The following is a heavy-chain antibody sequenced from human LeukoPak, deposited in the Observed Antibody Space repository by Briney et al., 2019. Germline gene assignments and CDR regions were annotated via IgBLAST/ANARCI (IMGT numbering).Heavy chain of an antibody. J-gene: IGHJ4*02. CDR2: ISGSGGST. CDR1: GFTFSSYA. Sequence: GGSLRLSCAASGFTFSSYAMSWARQAPGKGMEWVSAISGSGGSTYYADSVKGRFTISRDNSKNTLYLQMNSLRAEDTAVYYCASGYDSGGYASLDYWGQGTLVTVSS. V-gene: IGHV3-23*01. D-gene: IGHD3-22*01. CDR3: ASGYDSGGYASLDY.